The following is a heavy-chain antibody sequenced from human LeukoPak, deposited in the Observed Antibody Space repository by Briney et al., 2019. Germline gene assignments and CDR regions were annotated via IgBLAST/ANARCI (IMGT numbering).Heavy chain of an antibody. D-gene: IGHD3-22*01. Sequence: GGSLRLSCAASGFTVSSNYMSWVRQAPGKGLEWVSVIHSGGSTYYADSVKGRFTISRDNSKNTLYLQMNSLRAEDTAVYYCAKPLDYYDSSGYYRNYFDYWGQGTLVTVSS. CDR3: AKPLDYYDSSGYYRNYFDY. J-gene: IGHJ4*02. CDR1: GFTVSSNY. CDR2: IHSGGST. V-gene: IGHV3-53*01.